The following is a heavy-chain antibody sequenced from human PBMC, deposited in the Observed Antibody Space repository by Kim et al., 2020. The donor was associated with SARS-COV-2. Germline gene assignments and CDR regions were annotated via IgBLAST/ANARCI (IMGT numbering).Heavy chain of an antibody. D-gene: IGHD5-18*01. Sequence: GGSLRLSCAASGFTFSSYALTWVRQAPGKGLEWVSDISGSGAGTYYADSVKGRFTISRDNSKNTVSLQMNSLRVEDTAAYYCAKGDGYRHGDSFDYWGQG. CDR3: AKGDGYRHGDSFDY. CDR2: ISGSGAGT. J-gene: IGHJ4*02. CDR1: GFTFSSYA. V-gene: IGHV3-23*01.